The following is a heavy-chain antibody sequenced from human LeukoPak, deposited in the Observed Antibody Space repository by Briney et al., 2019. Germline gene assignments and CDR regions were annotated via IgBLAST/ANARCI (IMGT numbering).Heavy chain of an antibody. V-gene: IGHV3-74*01. CDR2: INTDGRST. CDR3: VRDVWGDRDSYFDY. J-gene: IGHJ4*02. CDR1: GFTFSSYW. Sequence: PGGSLRLSCAASGFTFSSYWMHWVRQVPGKGLVWVSRINTDGRSTSYVDTVKGRFTMSRDNAKSTLYLQMNSLRAEDTAVYYCVRDVWGDRDSYFDYWGQGTLVTVSS. D-gene: IGHD2-21*01.